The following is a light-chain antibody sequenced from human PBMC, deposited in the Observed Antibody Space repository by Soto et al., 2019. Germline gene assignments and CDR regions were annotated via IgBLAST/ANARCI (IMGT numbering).Light chain of an antibody. Sequence: QTVLTQPPSACGTPGQRVTISCSGSSSNIGTNTVNWYQHLPGSAPKLLIYSNNQRPSGVPDRFSGSKSGTSASLAISGLQPDDEADYYCEAWDGSLNVVLFGGGTQLTVL. CDR1: SSNIGTNT. CDR2: SNN. V-gene: IGLV1-44*01. J-gene: IGLJ2*01. CDR3: EAWDGSLNVVL.